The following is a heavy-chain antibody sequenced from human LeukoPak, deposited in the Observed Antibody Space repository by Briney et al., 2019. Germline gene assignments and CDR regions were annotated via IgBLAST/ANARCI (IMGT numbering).Heavy chain of an antibody. Sequence: GPSLKLSCKASGYTFTGYYMHWVRQAPGQGLEWMGWINPNSGGTNYAQKFQGRVTMTRDTSISTAYMELSRLRSDDTAVYYCARGAIYYDSSGRSDAFDIWGQGTMVSVSS. CDR2: INPNSGGT. CDR1: GYTFTGYY. D-gene: IGHD3-22*01. J-gene: IGHJ3*02. V-gene: IGHV1-2*02. CDR3: ARGAIYYDSSGRSDAFDI.